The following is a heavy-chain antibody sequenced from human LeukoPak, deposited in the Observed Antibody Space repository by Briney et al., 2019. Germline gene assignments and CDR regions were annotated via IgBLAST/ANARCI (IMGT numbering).Heavy chain of an antibody. V-gene: IGHV1-69*13. CDR2: IIPIFGTA. Sequence: SVKVSCKASGGTFSSYAISWVRQAPGQGLEWMGGIIPIFGTANYAQKFQGRVTITADESTSTAYMELSSLRSEDTAVYYCARLRRPRNYYYYYGMDVWGQGTTVTVSS. J-gene: IGHJ6*02. CDR3: ARLRRPRNYYYYYGMDV. D-gene: IGHD1-14*01. CDR1: GGTFSSYA.